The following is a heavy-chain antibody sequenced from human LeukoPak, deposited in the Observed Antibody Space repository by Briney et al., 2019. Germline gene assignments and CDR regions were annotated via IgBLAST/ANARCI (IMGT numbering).Heavy chain of an antibody. V-gene: IGHV3-11*04. CDR1: GFTFSDYY. CDR3: ARDQQSYGDYDAFDI. J-gene: IGHJ3*02. CDR2: ISSSGSTI. Sequence: PGGSLRLSCAASGFTFSDYYMSWIRQAPGKGLEWVSYISSSGSTIYYADSVKGRFTISRGNAKNSLYLQMNSLRAEDTAVYYCARDQQSYGDYDAFDIWGQGTMVTVSS. D-gene: IGHD4-17*01.